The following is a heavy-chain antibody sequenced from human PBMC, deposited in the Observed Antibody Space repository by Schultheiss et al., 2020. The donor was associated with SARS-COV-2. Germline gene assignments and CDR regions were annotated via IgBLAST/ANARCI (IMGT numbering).Heavy chain of an antibody. D-gene: IGHD2-15*01. CDR2: IYYSGST. Sequence: SETLSLTCTVSGGSISSYYWSWIRQPPGKGLEWIGYIYYSGSTSYNPSLRSRVTISADTSKNQFSLKLNSLTAADTAVYYCARGSRHCSGGGCYYYYYGMDVWGQGTTVTVSS. CDR3: ARGSRHCSGGGCYYYYYGMDV. V-gene: IGHV4-59*01. CDR1: GGSISSYY. J-gene: IGHJ6*02.